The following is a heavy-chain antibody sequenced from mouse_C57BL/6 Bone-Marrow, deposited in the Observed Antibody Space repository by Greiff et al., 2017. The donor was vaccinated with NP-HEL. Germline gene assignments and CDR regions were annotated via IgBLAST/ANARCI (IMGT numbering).Heavy chain of an antibody. V-gene: IGHV5-15*01. CDR1: GFTFSDYG. CDR2: ISNLAYSI. D-gene: IGHD1-1*01. Sequence: EVMLVESGGGLVQPGGSLKLSCAASGFTFSDYGMAWVRQAPRKGPEWVAFISNLAYSIYYADTVTGRFTISRENAKNTLYLEMSSLRSEDTAMYYCARITTVVATYDYAMDYWGQGTSVTVSS. CDR3: ARITTVVATYDYAMDY. J-gene: IGHJ4*01.